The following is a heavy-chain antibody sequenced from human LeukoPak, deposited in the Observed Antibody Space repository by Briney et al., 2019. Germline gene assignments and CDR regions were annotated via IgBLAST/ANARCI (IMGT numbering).Heavy chain of an antibody. J-gene: IGHJ6*03. V-gene: IGHV4-39*07. Sequence: SETLSLTCTVSGGSISSSSYYWGWIRQPPGKGLEWIGSIYYSGSTNYNPSLKSRVTISVDTYKKQFSLKLSSVTAADTAVYYCARDRSNTYYDILTGYYSGSDYMDVWGKGTTVTVSS. CDR1: GGSISSSSYY. CDR2: IYYSGST. D-gene: IGHD3-9*01. CDR3: ARDRSNTYYDILTGYYSGSDYMDV.